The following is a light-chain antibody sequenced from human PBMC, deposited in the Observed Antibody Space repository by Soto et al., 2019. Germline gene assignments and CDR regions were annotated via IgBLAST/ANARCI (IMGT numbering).Light chain of an antibody. CDR1: QGIKND. CDR2: AAS. J-gene: IGKJ1*01. V-gene: IGKV1-17*01. Sequence: DIQMTQPPSSLSASVGDRVTITCRASQGIKNDLGWYQQKLGKAPKRLIYAASSLQSGVPSRFSGSISGTEGTITINSLQTEDGSTYYCLQYNSYPRTFGQGTKVDIK. CDR3: LQYNSYPRT.